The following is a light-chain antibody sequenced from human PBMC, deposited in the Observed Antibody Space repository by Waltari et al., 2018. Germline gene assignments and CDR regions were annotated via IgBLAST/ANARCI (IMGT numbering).Light chain of an antibody. V-gene: IGKV4-1*01. J-gene: IGKJ2*01. Sequence: DMVMTQAPDSLPVSLGERVTTNRRSSQNLLYNSDNKNYLAWFQQKPGQPPKLLIYWASTRESGVPDRFSGSGSGTEFTLTISSLQAADVAVYYCQQCYSTPYTFGQGTKLEIK. CDR3: QQCYSTPYT. CDR2: WAS. CDR1: QNLLYNSDNKNY.